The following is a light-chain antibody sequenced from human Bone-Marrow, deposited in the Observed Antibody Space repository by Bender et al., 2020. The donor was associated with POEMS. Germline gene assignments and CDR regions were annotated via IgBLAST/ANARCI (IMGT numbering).Light chain of an antibody. Sequence: QSALTQPASVSGSPGQSITISCTGTSSDVGRYDLVSWYQQHPGKAPKLIIYEVTKRPSGVPARFSGSKSGNTASLTVSGLQAEDEADYYCQSYDYRLSGSRIFGGGTTLTV. CDR3: QSYDYRLSGSRI. J-gene: IGLJ2*01. CDR1: SSDVGRYDL. CDR2: EVT. V-gene: IGLV2-23*02.